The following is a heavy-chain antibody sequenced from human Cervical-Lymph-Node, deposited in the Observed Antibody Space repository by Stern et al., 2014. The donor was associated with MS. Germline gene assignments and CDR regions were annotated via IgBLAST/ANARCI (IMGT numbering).Heavy chain of an antibody. CDR1: GGTLNNYA. CDR3: ARSPDLYDSSGYYFD. Sequence: QLVQSGAEVKKPGSSVKVSCKASGGTLNNYAVSWVRQAPGQGLEWIGKIIPFLGIANYAHKSQGRVTLTAAATTSYMEVSSLRSDDTAVYYCARSPDLYDSSGYYFDWGQGTLVTVSS. J-gene: IGHJ4*02. D-gene: IGHD3-22*01. V-gene: IGHV1-69*09. CDR2: IIPFLGIA.